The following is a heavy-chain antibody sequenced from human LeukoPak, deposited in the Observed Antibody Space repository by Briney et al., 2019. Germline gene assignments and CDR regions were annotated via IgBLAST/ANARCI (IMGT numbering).Heavy chain of an antibody. Sequence: GGSLRLSCAASGFTFNNYYMSWIRQAPGKGLEWLSYINIGGTNTHYADSVKGRFTISRDNAKKSLYLEMNNLRAEDTAVYYCATDGAGFDTWGQGVLVTVSS. CDR3: ATDGAGFDT. CDR2: INIGGTNT. CDR1: GFTFNNYY. J-gene: IGHJ5*02. V-gene: IGHV3-11*01.